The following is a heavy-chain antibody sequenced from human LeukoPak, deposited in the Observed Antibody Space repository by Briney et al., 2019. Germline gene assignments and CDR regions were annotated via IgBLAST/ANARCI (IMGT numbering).Heavy chain of an antibody. Sequence: PSETLSLTCTVSGCSISRGYYWGWIRQPPGKGLEWIGSIYHSGRTYYNPSLKSRVTISVDTSKNQFSLKLSSVTAADTALYYCARGVTPFDYWGQGTLVTVSS. V-gene: IGHV4-38-2*02. J-gene: IGHJ4*02. CDR1: GCSISRGYY. CDR3: ARGVTPFDY. CDR2: IYHSGRT. D-gene: IGHD2-21*02.